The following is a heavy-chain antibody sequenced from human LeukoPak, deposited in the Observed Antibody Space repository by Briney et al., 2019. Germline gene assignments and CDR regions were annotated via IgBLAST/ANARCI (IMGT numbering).Heavy chain of an antibody. D-gene: IGHD4-23*01. CDR3: AIGGNEGGASWFDP. V-gene: IGHV1-69*05. J-gene: IGHJ5*02. CDR1: GGTFSSYA. Sequence: GASVKLSCKASGGTFSSYAISWVRQAPGQGLEWMGGIIPIFGTANYAQKFQGRVTITTDESTSTAYMELSSLRSEDTAVYYCAIGGNEGGASWFDPWGQGTLVTVSS. CDR2: IIPIFGTA.